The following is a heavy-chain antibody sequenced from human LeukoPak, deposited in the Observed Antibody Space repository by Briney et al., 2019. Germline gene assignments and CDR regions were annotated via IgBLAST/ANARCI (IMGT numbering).Heavy chain of an antibody. J-gene: IGHJ4*02. CDR1: GGSISSGSYY. CDR3: ARDSYYYGSGSYLDY. CDR2: IYTSGST. Sequence: PSQTLSLTCTVSGGSISSGSYYWSWIRQPAGKGLEWIGRIYTSGSTNYNPSLKSRVTMSVDTSKNQFSLKLSSVTAADTAVYYCARDSYYYGSGSYLDYWGQGTLVTVSS. V-gene: IGHV4-61*02. D-gene: IGHD3-10*01.